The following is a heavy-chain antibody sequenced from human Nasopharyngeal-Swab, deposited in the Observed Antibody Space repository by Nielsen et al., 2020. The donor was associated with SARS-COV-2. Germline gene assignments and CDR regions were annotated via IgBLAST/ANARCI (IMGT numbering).Heavy chain of an antibody. V-gene: IGHV4-4*02. Sequence: WIRQPPGKGLAWIGEIYHSGSTSYDPSLASRVTISVDKSKKQFSLKLRTVTAADTAVFYCARHMLGGPTAFDIWGQGTVVTVSS. J-gene: IGHJ3*02. CDR2: IYHSGST. D-gene: IGHD2-8*01. CDR3: ARHMLGGPTAFDI.